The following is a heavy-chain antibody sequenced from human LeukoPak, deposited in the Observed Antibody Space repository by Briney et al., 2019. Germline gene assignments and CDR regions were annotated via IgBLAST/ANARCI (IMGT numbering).Heavy chain of an antibody. J-gene: IGHJ4*02. Sequence: SETLSLTCTVSGGSISSSSYYWGWIRQPPGKGLEWIGSIYYSGSTYYNLSLKSRVTISVDTSKNQFSLKLSSVTAADTAVYYCATRSGGYYFDYWGQGTLVTVSS. CDR3: ATRSGGYYFDY. CDR2: IYYSGST. V-gene: IGHV4-39*01. D-gene: IGHD3-16*01. CDR1: GGSISSSSYY.